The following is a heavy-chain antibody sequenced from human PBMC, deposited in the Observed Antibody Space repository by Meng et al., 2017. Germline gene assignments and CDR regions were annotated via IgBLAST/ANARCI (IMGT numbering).Heavy chain of an antibody. J-gene: IGHJ6*02. CDR3: ARAYCSSTSCYSDYYYYYGMDV. CDR1: GGSISSGSYS. V-gene: IGHV4-61*02. D-gene: IGHD2-2*01. CDR2: IYTSGST. Sequence: LRLSCTVSGGSISSGSYSWSWIRQPAGKGLEWIGRIYTSGSTNYNPSLKNRVTISVDTSKNQFSLKLNSVTATDTAVYYCARAYCSSTSCYSDYYYYYGMDVWGQGTTVTVSS.